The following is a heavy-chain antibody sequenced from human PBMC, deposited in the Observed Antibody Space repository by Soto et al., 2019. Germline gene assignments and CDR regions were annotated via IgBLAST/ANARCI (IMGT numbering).Heavy chain of an antibody. Sequence: ASVKVSCKASGYTFTGYYMHWVRQAPGQGLEWMGWINPNSGGTNYAQKFQGWVTMTRDTSISTAYMELSRLRFDDTAVYYCARDGTYCSSTSCLAGGDYYYSMDVWGKGTTVTVSS. CDR3: ARDGTYCSSTSCLAGGDYYYSMDV. J-gene: IGHJ6*03. CDR2: INPNSGGT. CDR1: GYTFTGYY. V-gene: IGHV1-2*04. D-gene: IGHD2-2*01.